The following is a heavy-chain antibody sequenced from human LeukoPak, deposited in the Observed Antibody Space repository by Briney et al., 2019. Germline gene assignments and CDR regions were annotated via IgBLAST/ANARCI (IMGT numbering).Heavy chain of an antibody. D-gene: IGHD3-10*01. CDR1: GSTVTNAW. J-gene: IGHJ5*02. CDR2: IKSKSDGGTT. V-gene: IGHV3-15*07. Sequence: PGGSLRLSCAASGSTVTNAWMNWVRQAPGKGLEWVGRIKSKSDGGTTDYAAAVKGRFTISRDDSRDTLYLQMNSLKSDDTAVYYCTRDPRGDNRRFDPWGQGTLVTVSS. CDR3: TRDPRGDNRRFDP.